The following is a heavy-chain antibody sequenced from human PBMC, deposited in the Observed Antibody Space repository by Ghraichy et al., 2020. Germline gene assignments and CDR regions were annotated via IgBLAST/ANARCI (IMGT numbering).Heavy chain of an antibody. CDR2: IIPILGIA. J-gene: IGHJ6*02. CDR1: GGTFSSYT. D-gene: IGHD3-16*01. Sequence: SVKVSCKASGGTFSSYTISWVRQAPGQGLEWMGRIIPILGIANYAQKFQGRVTITADKSTSTAYMELSSLRSEDTAVYYCARDPLGGRHYYYGMDVWGQGTTVTVSS. V-gene: IGHV1-69*04. CDR3: ARDPLGGRHYYYGMDV.